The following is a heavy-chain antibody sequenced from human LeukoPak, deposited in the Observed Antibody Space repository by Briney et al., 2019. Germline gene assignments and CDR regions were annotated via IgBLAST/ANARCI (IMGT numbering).Heavy chain of an antibody. CDR3: AREGVLRFLEWLPDAFDI. J-gene: IGHJ3*02. D-gene: IGHD3-3*01. CDR2: IYYSGST. CDR1: GGSISSYY. Sequence: SETLSLTCTVSGGSISSYYWSWIRQPPGKGLEWIGYIYYSGSTNYNPSLKSRVTISVDTSKNQFSLKLSSVTAADTAVYYCAREGVLRFLEWLPDAFDIWGQGTMVTVSS. V-gene: IGHV4-59*01.